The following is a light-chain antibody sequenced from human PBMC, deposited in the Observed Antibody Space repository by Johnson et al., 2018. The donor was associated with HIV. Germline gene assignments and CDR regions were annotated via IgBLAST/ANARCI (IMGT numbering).Light chain of an antibody. V-gene: IGLV1-51*01. CDR1: SSNIGNNY. CDR2: DNN. CDR3: GTWDSSLSANV. Sequence: QSVLTQPPSVSAAPGQKVTISCSGSSSNIGNNYVSWYQQLPGTAPKLLIYDNNKRPSGIPDRFSGCKSGTSATLGITGLQTGDEADYYCGTWDSSLSANVFGTGTKVTVL. J-gene: IGLJ1*01.